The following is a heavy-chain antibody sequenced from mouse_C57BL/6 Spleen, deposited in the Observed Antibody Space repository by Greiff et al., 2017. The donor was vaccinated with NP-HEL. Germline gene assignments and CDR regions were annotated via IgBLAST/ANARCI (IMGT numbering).Heavy chain of an antibody. Sequence: VQLQQPGAELVKPGASVKLSCKASGYTFTSYWMQWVKQRPGQGLEWIGEIDPSDSYTNCNQKFKGKATLTVDTSSSTAYMQLSSLTSEDSAVYYCARSSNLAYWGQGTLVTVSA. D-gene: IGHD4-1*01. J-gene: IGHJ3*01. CDR2: IDPSDSYT. CDR1: GYTFTSYW. V-gene: IGHV1-50*01. CDR3: ARSSNLAY.